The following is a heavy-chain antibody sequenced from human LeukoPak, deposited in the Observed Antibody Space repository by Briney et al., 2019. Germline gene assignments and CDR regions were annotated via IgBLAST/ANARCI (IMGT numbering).Heavy chain of an antibody. CDR3: ARVIAAAEVYYYMDV. D-gene: IGHD6-13*01. J-gene: IGHJ6*03. CDR1: GGSISSYY. V-gene: IGHV4-59*01. CDR2: IYYSGST. Sequence: SETLSLTCTVSGGSISSYYWSWIRQPPGKGLEWIGYIYYSGSTNYNPSLKSRVTISVDTSKNQFSLKLSSVTAADTAVYYCARVIAAAEVYYYMDVWGKGTTVTVSS.